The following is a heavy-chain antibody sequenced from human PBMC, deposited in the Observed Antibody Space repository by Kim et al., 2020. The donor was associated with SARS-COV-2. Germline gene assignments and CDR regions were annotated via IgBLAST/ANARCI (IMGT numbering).Heavy chain of an antibody. CDR2: K. V-gene: IGHV3-33*01. CDR3: ARDRLGEYGMDV. Sequence: KNYADSANGRFTRSSDKSKNTLYLQMNSVGAEDTAVYYCARDRLGEYGMDVWGQGTTVTVSS. J-gene: IGHJ6*02. D-gene: IGHD3-16*01.